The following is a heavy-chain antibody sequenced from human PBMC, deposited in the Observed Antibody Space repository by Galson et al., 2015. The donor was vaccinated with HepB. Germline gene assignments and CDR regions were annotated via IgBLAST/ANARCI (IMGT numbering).Heavy chain of an antibody. CDR3: ARQLLEWLVYPGFRFDP. D-gene: IGHD3-3*01. J-gene: IGHJ5*02. V-gene: IGHV4-39*01. CDR2: IYYSGST. CDR1: GGSISSSSYY. Sequence: TLSLTCTVSGGSISSSSYYWGWIRQPPGKGLEWIGSIYYSGSTYYNPSLKRRVTISVDSYKNHLSLNLSSVTAADTAVYYCARQLLEWLVYPGFRFDPWGQGTLVTVSS.